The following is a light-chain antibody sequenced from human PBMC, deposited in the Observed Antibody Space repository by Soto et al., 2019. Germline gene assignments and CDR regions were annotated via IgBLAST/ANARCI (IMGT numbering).Light chain of an antibody. CDR1: QSVGYQ. Sequence: ILLTQSPATLSLSPGERATISWRASQSVGYQLAWYQKKPGQAPRLLIYEASNRATGIPARFSGSGSWTDFTLAISSLEPEDFAAYYCQQRSNWPPVTFGGGTKVDI. CDR3: QQRSNWPPVT. V-gene: IGKV3-11*01. CDR2: EAS. J-gene: IGKJ4*01.